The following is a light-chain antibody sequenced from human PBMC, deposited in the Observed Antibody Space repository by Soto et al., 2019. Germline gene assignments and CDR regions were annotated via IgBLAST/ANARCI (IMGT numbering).Light chain of an antibody. CDR3: QQRSNWPYT. V-gene: IGKV3-11*01. CDR2: DAS. J-gene: IGKJ2*01. CDR1: QSVSSY. Sequence: EIVLTQSPATLSLCPGERATLSCRASQSVSSYLAWYQQKPGQAPRLLIYDASSRATCIPARFSGSGSGTDFSLTISSLEPEDFAVYYCQQRSNWPYTFGQGTKLEIK.